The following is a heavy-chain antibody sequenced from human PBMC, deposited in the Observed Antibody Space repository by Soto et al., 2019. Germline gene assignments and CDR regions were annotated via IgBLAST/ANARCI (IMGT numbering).Heavy chain of an antibody. J-gene: IGHJ4*02. V-gene: IGHV4-34*01. Sequence: QVQLQQWGAGLLKPSETLSLTCAVYGGSFSGYYWSWIRQPPGKGLEWIGEINHSGSTNYNPSLKSRVTRSVDTSKNQFSLKLSSVTAADTAVYYCARGRWLGYWCQGTLVTVSS. CDR3: ARGRWLGY. CDR1: GGSFSGYY. D-gene: IGHD2-15*01. CDR2: INHSGST.